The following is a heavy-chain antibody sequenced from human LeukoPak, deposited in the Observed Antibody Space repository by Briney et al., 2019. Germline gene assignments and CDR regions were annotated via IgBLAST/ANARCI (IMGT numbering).Heavy chain of an antibody. V-gene: IGHV3-48*04. CDR3: ANSRVGHRGYCSGGSCAGTDY. CDR1: GFTFSSYS. Sequence: PGGSLRLSCAASGFTFSSYSMNWVRQAPGKGLEWVSYISSSSSTIYYADSVKGRFTISRDNAKNSLYLQMNSLRAEDTAVYYCANSRVGHRGYCSGGSCAGTDYWGQGTLVTVSS. J-gene: IGHJ4*02. D-gene: IGHD2-15*01. CDR2: ISSSSSTI.